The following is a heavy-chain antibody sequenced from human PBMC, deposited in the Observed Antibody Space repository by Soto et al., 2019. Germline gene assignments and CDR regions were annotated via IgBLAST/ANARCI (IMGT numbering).Heavy chain of an antibody. CDR1: GGSISSSNW. CDR3: ASRDPGTSVDY. Sequence: SETLSLTCAVSGGSISSSNWWSWVRQPPGKGLEWIGEIYHSGSTNYNPSLKSRVTISVDESKNQFSLKVTSLTAADTAVYYCASRDPGTSVDYWGQGTLVTVSS. V-gene: IGHV4-4*02. CDR2: IYHSGST. D-gene: IGHD1-7*01. J-gene: IGHJ4*02.